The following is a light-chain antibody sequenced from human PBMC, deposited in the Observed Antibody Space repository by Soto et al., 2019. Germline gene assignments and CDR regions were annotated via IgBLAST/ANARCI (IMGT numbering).Light chain of an antibody. CDR1: QSISSW. CDR2: KAS. V-gene: IGKV1-5*03. CDR3: QQYDSHLYT. J-gene: IGKJ2*01. Sequence: DIQMTQSPSTLSASVGDRVTITCRASQSISSWLAWYQQKPGKAPKVLIYKASRLESGVPSRFSGSGSGTEFTLTISSLQPDDFATYYCQQYDSHLYTFGQGTKLEIK.